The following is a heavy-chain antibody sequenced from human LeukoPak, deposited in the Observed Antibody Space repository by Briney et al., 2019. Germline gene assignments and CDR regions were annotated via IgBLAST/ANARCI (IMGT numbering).Heavy chain of an antibody. CDR2: INHRGST. CDR1: GGSISSYY. CDR3: ARGYSSSWRPRFDY. Sequence: SETLSLTCTVSGGSISSYYWSWIRQPPGKGGEWIGEINHRGSTNYNPSLKSRVTISVETYKNEFSLTLSSVTAADTAVYYCARGYSSSWRPRFDYWGQGTLVTVSS. J-gene: IGHJ4*02. D-gene: IGHD6-13*01. V-gene: IGHV4-34*01.